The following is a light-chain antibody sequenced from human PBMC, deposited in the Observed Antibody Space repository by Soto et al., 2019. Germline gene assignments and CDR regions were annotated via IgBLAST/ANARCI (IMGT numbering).Light chain of an antibody. CDR2: DVN. J-gene: IGLJ2*01. V-gene: IGLV2-14*01. CDR1: SSDVGAYDF. Sequence: QSVLTQPASVSGSPGQSIAISCTGTSSDVGAYDFVSWYQQHPGKAPKVMIYDVNHRPSGVSDRFSGSKSGNTASPTISGLQAEDEADYFCSSYTTSRSVLFGGGTKLTVL. CDR3: SSYTTSRSVL.